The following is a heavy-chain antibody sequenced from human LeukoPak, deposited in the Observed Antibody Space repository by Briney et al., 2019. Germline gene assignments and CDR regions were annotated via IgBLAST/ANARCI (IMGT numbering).Heavy chain of an antibody. CDR2: INAGNGNT. D-gene: IGHD6-13*01. Sequence: GASVKVCCKASGYTFTSYAMHWVRQAPGQRLEWMGWINAGNGNTKYSQKFQGRVTITRDTSASTAYMELSSLRSEDTAVYYCARGQQLAAWFDPWGQGTLVTVSS. V-gene: IGHV1-3*01. J-gene: IGHJ5*02. CDR3: ARGQQLAAWFDP. CDR1: GYTFTSYA.